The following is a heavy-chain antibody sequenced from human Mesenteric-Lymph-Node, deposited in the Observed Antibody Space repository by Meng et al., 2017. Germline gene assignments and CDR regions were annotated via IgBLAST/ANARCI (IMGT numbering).Heavy chain of an antibody. V-gene: IGHV3-43D*03. CDR1: GFTFDDNT. CDR2: ISWDGGST. Sequence: GGSLRLSCAASGFTFDDNTMHWVRQAPGKGLEWVSLISWDGGSTYYADSVKGRFTISRDNSKNSLYLQMNSLRAEATALYYCAKDIGSHCSSTSCYYYYYGMDVWGQGTTVTVSS. CDR3: AKDIGSHCSSTSCYYYYYGMDV. D-gene: IGHD2-2*01. J-gene: IGHJ6*02.